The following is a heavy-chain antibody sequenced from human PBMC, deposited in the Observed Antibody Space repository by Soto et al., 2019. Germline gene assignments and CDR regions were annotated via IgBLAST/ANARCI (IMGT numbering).Heavy chain of an antibody. J-gene: IGHJ4*02. V-gene: IGHV4-39*01. CDR3: ARHGYTSGRTYFDY. Sequence: PPETPSLPFACSRGFIRSNSYYSGGVRQAPGKGLEWIGSIYDRGSTYSNPSLKSRLTTSLDTSKNQFSLKLTSVTAADTAVYYCARHGYTSGRTYFDYWGQGTLVTVSS. CDR2: IYDRGST. CDR1: RGFIRSNSYY. D-gene: IGHD6-19*01.